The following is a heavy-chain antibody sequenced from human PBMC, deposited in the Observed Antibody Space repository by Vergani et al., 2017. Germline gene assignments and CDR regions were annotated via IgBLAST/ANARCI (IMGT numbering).Heavy chain of an antibody. J-gene: IGHJ3*01. V-gene: IGHV1-18*01. Sequence: QVQLVPSGAELKKPGASVSVSCKGSSHTFQTYGISWVRQAPSKGLEWMAWIRPYTGHTIYAQKFQDRVTMTADTSTNTAYMELRSLRSDDTAVYFCARVAPSNSEVTPTAFDVWGQGTMVTVSS. CDR1: SHTFQTYG. CDR2: IRPYTGHT. D-gene: IGHD1-1*01. CDR3: ARVAPSNSEVTPTAFDV.